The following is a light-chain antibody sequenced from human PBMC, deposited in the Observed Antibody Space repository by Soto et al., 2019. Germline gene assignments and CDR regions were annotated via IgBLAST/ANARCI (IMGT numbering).Light chain of an antibody. J-gene: IGLJ2*01. CDR2: EVR. V-gene: IGLV2-14*01. CDR1: MRDIGAYNL. CDR3: SSFTSRSSLI. Sequence: QSALTQPASVSGSPGQSITIFCAGTMRDIGAYNLVSWYQQHPGSAPQLIIYEVRNRPSGSSFRFSGSKSGNTASLTISGLQAEDEADYYCSSFTSRSSLIFGGGTKLTVL.